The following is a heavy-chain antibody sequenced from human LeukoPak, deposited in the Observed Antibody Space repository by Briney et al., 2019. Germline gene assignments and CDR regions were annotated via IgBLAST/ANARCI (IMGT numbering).Heavy chain of an antibody. D-gene: IGHD6-19*01. CDR2: INPNSGGT. V-gene: IGHV1-2*02. CDR1: GYTFTGYY. J-gene: IGHJ5*02. Sequence: SVKVSCKASGYTFTGYYMHWVRQAPGQGLEWMGWINPNSGGTNYAQKFQGRVTMTRDTSISTAYMELSRLRSDDTAVYYCARAPIAVAANWFDPRGQGTLVTVSS. CDR3: ARAPIAVAANWFDP.